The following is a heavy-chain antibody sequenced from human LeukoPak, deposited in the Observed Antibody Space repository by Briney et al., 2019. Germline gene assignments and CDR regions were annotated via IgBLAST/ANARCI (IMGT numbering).Heavy chain of an antibody. J-gene: IGHJ4*02. CDR3: ARLAGGGGHDY. D-gene: IGHD3-16*01. Sequence: SETLSLTCAVYGGSFSGYYWSWIRQPPGKGLEWIGEINHSGSTNYNPSLKSRVTISVDKSKNQFSLKLSSVTAADTAVYYCARLAGGGGHDYWGQGTLVTVSS. CDR2: INHSGST. CDR1: GGSFSGYY. V-gene: IGHV4-34*01.